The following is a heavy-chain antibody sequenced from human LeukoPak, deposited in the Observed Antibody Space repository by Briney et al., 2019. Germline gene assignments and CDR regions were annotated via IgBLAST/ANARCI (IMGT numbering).Heavy chain of an antibody. CDR3: ARDGSAFDI. CDR1: GASIISDSRY. Sequence: SETLSLTCTVSGASIISDSRYWGWIRQPPGKGLEWIGNIYYSGTTYFNPSLKSRVTISVDTSKNHFSLNLRSVTAADTAFYYCARDGSAFDIWGQGTMVTVSS. CDR2: IYYSGTT. J-gene: IGHJ3*02. D-gene: IGHD1-26*01. V-gene: IGHV4-39*07.